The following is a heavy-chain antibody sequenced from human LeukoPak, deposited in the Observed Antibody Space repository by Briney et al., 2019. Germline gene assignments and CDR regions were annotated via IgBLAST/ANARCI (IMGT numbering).Heavy chain of an antibody. D-gene: IGHD2-2*01. V-gene: IGHV4-59*12. Sequence: SETLSLTCTVSGGSISSYYWSWIRQPPGKGLEWIGYIYYSGSTNYNPSLKSRVTISVDTSKNQFSLKLSSVTAADTAVYYCARDGRETRVVPAANGAFDIWGQGTMVTVSS. J-gene: IGHJ3*02. CDR3: ARDGRETRVVPAANGAFDI. CDR2: IYYSGST. CDR1: GGSISSYY.